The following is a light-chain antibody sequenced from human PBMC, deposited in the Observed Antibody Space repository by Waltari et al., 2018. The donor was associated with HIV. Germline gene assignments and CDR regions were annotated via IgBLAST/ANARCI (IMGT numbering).Light chain of an antibody. CDR2: GAS. CDR3: QQYYNTPRT. J-gene: IGKJ1*01. Sequence: DIVLTQSPDSLAVSLGEGATITCKSTQSISHSSNNKNDSTWLQHKPGQPPKLLIHGASTRESGVPDRFSGSGSGTDFTLTISGLQAEDVAVYYCQQYYNTPRTFGQGTRVEIK. CDR1: QSISHSSNNKND. V-gene: IGKV4-1*01.